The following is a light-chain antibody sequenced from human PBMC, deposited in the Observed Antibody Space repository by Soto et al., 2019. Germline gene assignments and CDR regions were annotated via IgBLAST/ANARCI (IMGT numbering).Light chain of an antibody. CDR2: SVS. Sequence: EIVMTQSPATLSVSPGERATLSCRASQSISSNLAWYQQKPGQAPRLLIYSVSSRVTGIPARFSGSASGTEFTLTISSLQSEDFAVYYCQQFYKWPYTFCQGTKLEIK. V-gene: IGKV3-15*01. CDR3: QQFYKWPYT. CDR1: QSISSN. J-gene: IGKJ2*01.